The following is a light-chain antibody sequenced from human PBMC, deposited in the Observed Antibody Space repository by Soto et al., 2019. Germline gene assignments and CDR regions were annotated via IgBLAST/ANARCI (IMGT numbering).Light chain of an antibody. Sequence: DIQMTQAPSTLSGSVGDSVTLTWRASQTISSWLAWYQQKPGKAPKLLIYDASTLKSGVPSRFSGSGSGTEFTLTISSLQPDDFATYYCQQYNRYPGAFGQGTKVDIK. CDR3: QQYNRYPGA. CDR1: QTISSW. J-gene: IGKJ1*01. CDR2: DAS. V-gene: IGKV1-5*03.